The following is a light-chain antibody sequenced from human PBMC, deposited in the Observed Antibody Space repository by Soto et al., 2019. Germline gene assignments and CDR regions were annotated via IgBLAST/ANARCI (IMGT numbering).Light chain of an antibody. V-gene: IGKV1-8*01. Sequence: AIRMTQSPSSFSASTGDRVTITCRASQSISSSLAWYQQKPGKAPKLLIHGASTSQSGVPSRFSGSGSGTDFTLTISCLQSEDFATYYCHQYYSYPLTFGGGTKVDI. CDR2: GAS. J-gene: IGKJ4*01. CDR1: QSISSS. CDR3: HQYYSYPLT.